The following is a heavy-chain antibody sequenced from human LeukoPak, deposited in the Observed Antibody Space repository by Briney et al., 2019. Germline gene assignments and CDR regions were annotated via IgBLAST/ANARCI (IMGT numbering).Heavy chain of an antibody. V-gene: IGHV4-59*08. D-gene: IGHD3-10*01. Sequence: PSETLSLTCTVSGGSISSYYWSWIRQPPGKGLEWIGYIYYSGSTNYNPSLKSRVTISVDTSKNQFSLKLSSVTAADTAVYYCARLADGSRYYYYYYGMDVWGQGTTVTVSS. CDR2: IYYSGST. CDR3: ARLADGSRYYYYYYGMDV. CDR1: GGSISSYY. J-gene: IGHJ6*02.